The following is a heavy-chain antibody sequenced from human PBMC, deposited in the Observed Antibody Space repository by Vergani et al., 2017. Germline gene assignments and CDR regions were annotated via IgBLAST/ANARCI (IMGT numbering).Heavy chain of an antibody. CDR1: GYSFTSYW. V-gene: IGHV5-51*03. Sequence: EVQLVQSGAEVKKPGESLKISCKGSGYSFTSYWIGWVRQMPGKGLEWMGIIYPGDSDTRYSPSFQGQVTISADKSISTAYLQWSSLKASDTAMYYCAGSVVPAVRDYYYYYMDVWGKGTTVTVSS. D-gene: IGHD2-2*01. J-gene: IGHJ6*03. CDR2: IYPGDSDT. CDR3: AGSVVPAVRDYYYYYMDV.